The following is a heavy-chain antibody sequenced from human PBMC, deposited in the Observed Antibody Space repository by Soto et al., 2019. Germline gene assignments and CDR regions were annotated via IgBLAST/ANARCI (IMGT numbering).Heavy chain of an antibody. CDR2: ISYDGSNK. CDR1: GFTFSSYG. D-gene: IGHD6-19*01. Sequence: QVQLVESGGGVVQPGRSLRLSCAASGFTFSSYGMHWVRQAPGKGLEWVAVISYDGSNKYYADSVKGRFTISRDNSKNTLYLQMNSLRAEDTAVYYCAKERAVADWGQGTLVTVSS. CDR3: AKERAVAD. V-gene: IGHV3-30*18. J-gene: IGHJ4*02.